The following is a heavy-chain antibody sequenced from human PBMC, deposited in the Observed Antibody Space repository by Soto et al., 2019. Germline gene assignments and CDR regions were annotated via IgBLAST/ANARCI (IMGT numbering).Heavy chain of an antibody. V-gene: IGHV1-69*12. J-gene: IGHJ6*02. CDR3: ARVLRFLDDYGMDV. CDR1: GGTFSSYA. D-gene: IGHD3-3*01. CDR2: IIPIFGTA. Sequence: QVQLVQSGAEVKKPGSSVKVSCKASGGTFSSYAISWVRQAPEKGLGWMGGIIPIFGTANYAQKFKGRVTITADESTSTAYMELSSLRSEDTAVYYCARVLRFLDDYGMDVWGQGTTVTVSS.